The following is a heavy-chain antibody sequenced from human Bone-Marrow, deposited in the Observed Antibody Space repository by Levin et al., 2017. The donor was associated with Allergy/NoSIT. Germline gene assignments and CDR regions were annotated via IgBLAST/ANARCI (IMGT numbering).Heavy chain of an antibody. Sequence: GGSLRLSCSASGFTFSNYAFHWVRQAPGKGLEWVSVVSYDGRNKYYAESVKVRFSISRDNPTNTLYLQMNSLRTEDSAVYYCARSSKFGGEAYFDSWGQGVRVTVSS. V-gene: IGHV3-30-3*01. CDR1: GFTFSNYA. D-gene: IGHD3-10*01. CDR3: ARSSKFGGEAYFDS. CDR2: VSYDGRNK. J-gene: IGHJ4*02.